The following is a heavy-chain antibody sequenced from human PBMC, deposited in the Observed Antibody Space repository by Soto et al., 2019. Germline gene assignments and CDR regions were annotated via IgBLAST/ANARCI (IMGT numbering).Heavy chain of an antibody. CDR2: ISGSGGSI. CDR3: ASQSSEWLLFAS. D-gene: IGHD5-12*01. V-gene: IGHV3-23*01. J-gene: IGHJ4*02. Sequence: PGGSLRLSCAASGFTFSSYTMIWVRQAPGKGLEWVSAISGSGGSIYYADSVKGRFTISRDNAKNSLYLQMNSLRAEDTAVYYCASQSSEWLLFASWGQGTLVTVSS. CDR1: GFTFSSYT.